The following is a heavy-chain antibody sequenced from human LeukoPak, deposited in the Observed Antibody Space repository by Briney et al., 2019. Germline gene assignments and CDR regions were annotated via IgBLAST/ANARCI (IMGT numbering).Heavy chain of an antibody. D-gene: IGHD5-12*01. Sequence: SVTVSFTASGGTFISHAISWVRQAPGQGLERVGGLIPIFGTTNYAQKFQGRVTITTDESTSTGYMELSSLRSDDTAVYYYARGDSGYDYGFDNWGQGTLITVSS. J-gene: IGHJ4*02. V-gene: IGHV1-69*05. CDR2: LIPIFGTT. CDR1: GGTFISHA. CDR3: ARGDSGYDYGFDN.